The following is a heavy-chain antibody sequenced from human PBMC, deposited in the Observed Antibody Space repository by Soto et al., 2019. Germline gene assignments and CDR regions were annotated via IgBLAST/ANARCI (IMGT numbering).Heavy chain of an antibody. V-gene: IGHV5-51*01. D-gene: IGHD2-2*01. CDR2: IYPGDSDV. Sequence: GESLKISCKGSGYSFTTYWIAWVRQMPGKGLEWMGIIYPGDSDVRYSPSFQGQVTISADKSISTAYLRWNSLKASDTAMYYCARREYCTSSSCPYYYYGMDVWGQGTTVTVSS. CDR3: ARREYCTSSSCPYYYYGMDV. CDR1: GYSFTTYW. J-gene: IGHJ6*02.